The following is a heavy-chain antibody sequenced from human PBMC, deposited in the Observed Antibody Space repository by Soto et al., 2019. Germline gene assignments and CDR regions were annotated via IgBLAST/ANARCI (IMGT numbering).Heavy chain of an antibody. CDR1: GFTFSNNG. CDR3: ARDAGGWAGYFQVTN. D-gene: IGHD2-2*03. CDR2: IWYDGSKK. V-gene: IGHV3-33*01. J-gene: IGHJ4*02. Sequence: ESGGGVVQPGRSLRLSCAASGFTFSNNGMHWVRQAPGKGLEWVAVIWYDGSKKYYADSVMGRFTISRDDPQNTLYLQMSNLRAEDTAVYYCARDAGGWAGYFQVTNWGQGTLVTVSS.